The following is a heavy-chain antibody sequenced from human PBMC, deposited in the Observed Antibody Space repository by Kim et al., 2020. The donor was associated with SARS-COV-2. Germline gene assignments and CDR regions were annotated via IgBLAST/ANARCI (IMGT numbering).Heavy chain of an antibody. CDR1: GFTVSSNY. V-gene: IGHV3-53*01. J-gene: IGHJ6*02. CDR2: IYSGGST. Sequence: GGSLRLSCAASGFTVSSNYMSWVRQAPGKGLEWVAVIYSGGSTYYADSVKGRFTISRDNSKNTLYFQMNTLLAEDTAVDYFARHAQIYHGLDVWGQGTT. CDR3: ARHAQIYHGLDV.